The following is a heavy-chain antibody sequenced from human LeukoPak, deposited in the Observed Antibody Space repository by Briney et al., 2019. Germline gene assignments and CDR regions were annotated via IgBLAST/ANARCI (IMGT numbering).Heavy chain of an antibody. CDR2: IYYSGST. V-gene: IGHV4-59*01. CDR3: ARSSGANWFDP. D-gene: IGHD5-12*01. CDR1: GGSISSYY. Sequence: SETLSLTCTVSGGSISSYYWSWIRQPPGKGLEWIGYIYYSGSTNYNPSLKSRVTISVDTSKNQFSLKLSSVTAADTAAYYCARSSGANWFDPWGQGTLVTVSS. J-gene: IGHJ5*02.